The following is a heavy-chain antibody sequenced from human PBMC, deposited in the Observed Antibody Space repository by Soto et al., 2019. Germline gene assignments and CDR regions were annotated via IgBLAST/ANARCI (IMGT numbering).Heavy chain of an antibody. D-gene: IGHD1-1*01. CDR3: AREGPKHDDEDPYLDY. CDR1: GGTFSSYA. CDR2: IIPIFGTA. Sequence: QVQLVQSGAEVKKPGSSVKVSCKASGGTFSSYAISWVRQAPGQGLEWMGGIIPIFGTANYAQKFQGRVTITXXEXTXRAYMELSSLRSEDTAVYYCAREGPKHDDEDPYLDYWGQGTLVTVSS. J-gene: IGHJ4*02. V-gene: IGHV1-69*05.